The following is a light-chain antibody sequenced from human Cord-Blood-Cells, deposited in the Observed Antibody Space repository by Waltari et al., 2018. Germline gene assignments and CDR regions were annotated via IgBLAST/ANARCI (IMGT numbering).Light chain of an antibody. J-gene: IGKJ4*01. V-gene: IGKV1-33*01. CDR2: DAS. Sequence: DIQMTQSPSYLYASVGDRFTFTCQASQDISNYLNWYQQKPGKAPKLLIYDASNLETGVPSRFSGSGSGTDFTFTISSLQPEDIATYYCQQYDNLPPSLTFGGGTKVEIK. CDR1: QDISNY. CDR3: QQYDNLPPSLT.